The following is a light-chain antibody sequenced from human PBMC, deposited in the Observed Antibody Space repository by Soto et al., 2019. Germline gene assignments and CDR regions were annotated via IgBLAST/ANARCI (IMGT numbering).Light chain of an antibody. J-gene: IGLJ2*01. Sequence: QSVLTQPASVSGSPGQSITISCTGTSSDVGSYNLVSWYQQHPGKAPKLMIYEVSKRPSGVSNRFSGSKSGNTASLTISGLQAEDEADYYCCSYAGRGVVFGGGTKVTVL. CDR1: SSDVGSYNL. V-gene: IGLV2-23*02. CDR2: EVS. CDR3: CSYAGRGVV.